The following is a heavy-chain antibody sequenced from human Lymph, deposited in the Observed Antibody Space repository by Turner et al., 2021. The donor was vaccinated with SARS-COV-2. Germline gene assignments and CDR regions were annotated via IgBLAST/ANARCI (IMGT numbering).Heavy chain of an antibody. CDR2: ISYDGSNK. J-gene: IGHJ6*02. Sequence: QVQLVESGGGVVQPGRSLRLSCAASGFTFSTYAIYWVRQAPGKGLEWVAVISYDGSNKDYADSVKGRFTISRDNSKNTLYLQMNSLRAEDTAVNYCARYASGGYFYYGMDVWGQGTTVTVSS. D-gene: IGHD3-10*01. V-gene: IGHV3-30*04. CDR1: GFTFSTYA. CDR3: ARYASGGYFYYGMDV.